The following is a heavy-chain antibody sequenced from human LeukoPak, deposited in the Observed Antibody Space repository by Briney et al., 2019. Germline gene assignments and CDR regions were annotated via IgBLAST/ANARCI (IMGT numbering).Heavy chain of an antibody. D-gene: IGHD1-26*01. CDR1: GYTFIGFY. CDR2: INPNRGAT. CDR3: ARAALWELPHFDY. V-gene: IGHV1-2*02. J-gene: IGHJ4*02. Sequence: GASVKVSCKASGYTFIGFYIHWVRQAPGQGLEWMGWINPNRGATDYAQRFQGRVTMTSDTSISTAYLEVSGLKSDDTAVYYCARAALWELPHFDYWGQGALVTVSS.